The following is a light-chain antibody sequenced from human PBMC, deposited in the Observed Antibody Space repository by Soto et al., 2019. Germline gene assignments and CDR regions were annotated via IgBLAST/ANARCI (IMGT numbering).Light chain of an antibody. J-gene: IGKJ2*01. CDR3: QQRRRWYT. CDR2: DAS. Sequence: EIVLTQFPATLSLSPGERATLSCRASQSVSTSLAWYQQKPGQAPRLLIYDASNRATGIPARFSGSGSGTDFTLTISSLEPEDSAVYYCQQRRRWYTFGQGTKLEIK. V-gene: IGKV3-11*01. CDR1: QSVSTS.